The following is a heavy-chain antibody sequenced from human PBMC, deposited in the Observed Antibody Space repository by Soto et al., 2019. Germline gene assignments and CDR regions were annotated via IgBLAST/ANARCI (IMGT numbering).Heavy chain of an antibody. CDR1: GGSFSNYF. D-gene: IGHD1-1*01. CDR2: ITRSGGT. V-gene: IGHV4-34*01. Sequence: QVQLQQWGAGLLKPSETLSLTCAVYGGSFSNYFWTWIRQSPGKGLEWIGEITRSGGTNYNPSLKSRVTMSVDTSKTQFSLKLTSVTAADTAVYYCARYNWPPLDYWGQGTLVTVSS. J-gene: IGHJ4*02. CDR3: ARYNWPPLDY.